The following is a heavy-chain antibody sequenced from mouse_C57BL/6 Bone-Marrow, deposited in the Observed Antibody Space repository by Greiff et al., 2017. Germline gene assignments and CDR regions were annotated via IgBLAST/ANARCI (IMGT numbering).Heavy chain of an antibody. CDR1: GYTFTSYW. D-gene: IGHD2-3*01. V-gene: IGHV1-50*01. J-gene: IGHJ4*01. CDR2: IDPSASYT. CDR3: ARGDGYF. Sequence: QVQLQQPGAELVKPGASVKLSCKASGYTFTSYWMQWVKQRPGQGLEWIGEIDPSASYTNYNQKFKGKATLTVDTSSSTAYMQLSSLTSEDSAVYYCARGDGYFWGQGTSVTVSS.